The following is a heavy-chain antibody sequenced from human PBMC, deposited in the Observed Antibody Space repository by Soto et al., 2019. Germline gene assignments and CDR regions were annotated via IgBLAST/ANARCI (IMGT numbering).Heavy chain of an antibody. CDR2: IKQGGNEK. CDR3: VGALTYEVPYYYYGMDV. J-gene: IGHJ6*02. D-gene: IGHD3-16*01. Sequence: EVQLVESGGGLVQPGGSLRLSCEASGFMFSTYLMSWVRQAPGKGLEWVANIKQGGNEKFYVDSVKGRFTISRDNAKKSLFQQMNRLSPEDTAVYYCVGALTYEVPYYYYGMDVWGQGTTVTVSS. CDR1: GFMFSTYL. V-gene: IGHV3-7*01.